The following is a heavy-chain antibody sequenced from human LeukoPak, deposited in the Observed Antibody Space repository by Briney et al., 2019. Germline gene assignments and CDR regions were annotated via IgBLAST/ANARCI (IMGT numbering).Heavy chain of an antibody. CDR3: AQTSGGLRFLEFDY. D-gene: IGHD3-3*01. CDR1: GYTFTSYG. V-gene: IGHV1-18*01. CDR2: IGAYNGNT. Sequence: ASVKVSCKASGYTFTSYGISWVRQAPGQGLEWMGWIGAYNGNTNYAQKLQGRVTMTTDTSTSTAYMELRSLRSDDTAVYYCAQTSGGLRFLEFDYWGQGTLVTVSS. J-gene: IGHJ4*02.